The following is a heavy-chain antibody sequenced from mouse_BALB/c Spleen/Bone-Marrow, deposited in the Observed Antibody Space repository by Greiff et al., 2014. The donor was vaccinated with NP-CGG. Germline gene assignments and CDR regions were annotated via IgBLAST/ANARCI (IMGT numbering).Heavy chain of an antibody. J-gene: IGHJ1*01. CDR2: IDPANGNT. CDR1: GFNIKDTY. Sequence: VQLKVSGAELVKPGASVKLSCTASGFNIKDTYMHWVKQRPEQGLEWIGRIDPANGNTKYDPKFQGKATITADTSSNTAYLQLSSLTSEDTAVYYCASYRYGWYFDVWGAGTTVTVSS. D-gene: IGHD2-14*01. V-gene: IGHV14-3*02. CDR3: ASYRYGWYFDV.